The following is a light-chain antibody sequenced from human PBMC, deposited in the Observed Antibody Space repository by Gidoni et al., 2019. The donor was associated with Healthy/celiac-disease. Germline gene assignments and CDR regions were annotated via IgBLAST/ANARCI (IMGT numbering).Light chain of an antibody. V-gene: IGKV3-15*01. J-gene: IGKJ4*01. CDR2: GAS. Sequence: EIVMTQSPATLSVSPGERATLSCRASQSVSSNFAWYQQKPGQAPRLLIYGASTRATGIPARFSGSGSGTEFTLTISSLQSEDFAVYYCQQYNNWPPKVTFGGGTKVEIK. CDR1: QSVSSN. CDR3: QQYNNWPPKVT.